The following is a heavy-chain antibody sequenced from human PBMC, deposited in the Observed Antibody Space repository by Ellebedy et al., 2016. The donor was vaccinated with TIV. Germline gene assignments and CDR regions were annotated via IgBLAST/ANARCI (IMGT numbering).Heavy chain of an antibody. CDR2: IYQDGGEK. D-gene: IGHD3-16*01. CDR3: ARRGSYGDYAVQINNWFDR. J-gene: IGHJ5*02. CDR1: GFTFRSYW. Sequence: PGGSLRLSCAASGFTFRSYWMSWVRQAPGKGLEWVANIYQDGGEKYYVDSVKGRFTISRENAKNSLYLQMNSLRVEDTAVYYCARRGSYGDYAVQINNWFDRWGQGTLVTVYS. V-gene: IGHV3-7*01.